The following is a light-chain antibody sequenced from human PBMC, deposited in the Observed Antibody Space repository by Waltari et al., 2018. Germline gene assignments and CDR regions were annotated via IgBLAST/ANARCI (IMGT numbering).Light chain of an antibody. CDR1: YSNIGTHG. J-gene: IGLJ3*02. CDR3: EAWDDSLDGWV. CDR2: YDD. Sequence: QSVLTQPPSVSEAPRQRVTISCSGSYSNIGTHGVNWYQLVPGKTPRLVIYYDDFVPSGVSERFSGSRSGTSASLAIRGLQPEDEAEYFCEAWDDSLDGWVFGGGTKLTIL. V-gene: IGLV1-36*01.